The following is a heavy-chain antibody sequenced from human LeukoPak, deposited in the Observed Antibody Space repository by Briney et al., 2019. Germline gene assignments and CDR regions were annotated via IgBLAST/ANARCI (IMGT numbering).Heavy chain of an antibody. Sequence: GGSLRLSCAASGFIFRNYAMHWVRLAPGKGLEWVSSISSSGSYIYYADSVKGRFTISRDNAKNLLSLQMNSLRGEDTGVYYCARERQQLVLGYNWFDPWGQGTLVTVSS. J-gene: IGHJ5*02. D-gene: IGHD6-13*01. V-gene: IGHV3-21*01. CDR1: GFIFRNYA. CDR3: ARERQQLVLGYNWFDP. CDR2: ISSSGSYI.